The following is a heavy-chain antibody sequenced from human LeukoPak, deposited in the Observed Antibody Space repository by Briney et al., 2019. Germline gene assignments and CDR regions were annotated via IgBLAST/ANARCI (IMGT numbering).Heavy chain of an antibody. V-gene: IGHV4-38-2*02. J-gene: IGHJ4*02. CDR2: IYHSGST. CDR1: GYSITSGYY. D-gene: IGHD3-3*01. Sequence: SETLSLTCTVSGYSITSGYYWAWIRQPPGKGLEWIGCIYHSGSTYYNPSLKSRVTMSVDRSKNQFSLKLTSVTAADTAVYYCARRLGYDSFDYWGQGTLVTVSS. CDR3: ARRLGYDSFDY.